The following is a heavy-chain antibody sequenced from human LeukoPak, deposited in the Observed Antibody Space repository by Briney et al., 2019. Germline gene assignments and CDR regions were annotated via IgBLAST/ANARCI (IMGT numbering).Heavy chain of an antibody. CDR1: GFTFSSYA. D-gene: IGHD3-10*01. CDR2: ISGSGGST. Sequence: GGSLRLSCAASGFTFSSYAMSWVRQAPGKGLEWVSAISGSGGSTYYADSVKGRFTISRDNSKNTLYLQMNSLRAEDTAVYYCAKDSLRITMVRGVIGNWYFDLWGRGALVTVSS. J-gene: IGHJ2*01. CDR3: AKDSLRITMVRGVIGNWYFDL. V-gene: IGHV3-23*01.